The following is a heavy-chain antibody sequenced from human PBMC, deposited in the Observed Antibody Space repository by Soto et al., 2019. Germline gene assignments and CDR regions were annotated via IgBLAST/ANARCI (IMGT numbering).Heavy chain of an antibody. V-gene: IGHV1-18*01. CDR1: GYTFTSYG. CDR2: ISAYNGNT. D-gene: IGHD6-6*01. Sequence: ASVTVSCKASGYTFTSYGIPWVRQAPGQRLEWMGWISAYNGNTNYAQKLQGRVTMTTDTSTSTAYMELRSLRSDDTAVYYCARSEYSSSGRPGSYYYYYGMDVWGQGTTVTVSS. CDR3: ARSEYSSSGRPGSYYYYYGMDV. J-gene: IGHJ6*02.